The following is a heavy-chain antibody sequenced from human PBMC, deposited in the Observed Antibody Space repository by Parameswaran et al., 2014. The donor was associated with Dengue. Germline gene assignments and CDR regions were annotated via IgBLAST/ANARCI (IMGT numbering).Heavy chain of an antibody. D-gene: IGHD6-19*01. Sequence: RWIRQPPGKGLEWIGYIYYSGSTNYNPSLKSRVTISVDTSKNQFSLKLSSVTAADTAVYYCATHGGPAYSSGWYDPDAFDIWGQGTMVTVSS. V-gene: IGHV4-61*07. J-gene: IGHJ3*02. CDR3: ATHGGPAYSSGWYDPDAFDI. CDR2: IYYSGST.